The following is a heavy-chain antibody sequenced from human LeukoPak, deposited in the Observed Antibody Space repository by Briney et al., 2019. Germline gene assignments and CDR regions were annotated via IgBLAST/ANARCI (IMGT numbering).Heavy chain of an antibody. Sequence: ASVKVSCKVSGYTLTELSMHWVRQAPGKGLEWMGGFDPEDGKTIYAQKFQGRVTMTEDTSTDTAYMELSSLRSEDTAVYYCATRRVTYYDFWSGYSDFDYWGQGTLVTVSS. J-gene: IGHJ4*02. V-gene: IGHV1-24*01. D-gene: IGHD3-3*01. CDR3: ATRRVTYYDFWSGYSDFDY. CDR2: FDPEDGKT. CDR1: GYTLTELS.